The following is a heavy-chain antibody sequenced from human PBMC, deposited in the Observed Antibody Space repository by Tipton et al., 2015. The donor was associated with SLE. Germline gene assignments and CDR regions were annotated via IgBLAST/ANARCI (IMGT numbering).Heavy chain of an antibody. Sequence: TLSLTCAVYGGSFSGYYWSWIRQPPGKGLEWIGEINHSGSTNYNPSLKSRVTISVDTSKNQFSLKLSSVTAADTAVYYCARGTVTTFSDAFDIWGQGTMVTVSS. CDR1: GGSFSGYY. J-gene: IGHJ3*02. CDR3: ARGTVTTFSDAFDI. V-gene: IGHV4-34*01. CDR2: INHSGST. D-gene: IGHD4-17*01.